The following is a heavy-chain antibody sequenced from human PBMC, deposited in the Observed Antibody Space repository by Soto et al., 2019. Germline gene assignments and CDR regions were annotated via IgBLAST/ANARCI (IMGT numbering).Heavy chain of an antibody. D-gene: IGHD3-22*01. V-gene: IGHV4-59*12. Sequence: SETLSLTCTVSGGSISSYYWSWIRQPPGKGLEWIGYIYYSGSTYYNPSLKSRVTISVDTSKNQFSLKLSSVTAADTAVYYCARDNRYDSSGYLFDYWGQGTLVTVSS. CDR3: ARDNRYDSSGYLFDY. CDR2: IYYSGST. J-gene: IGHJ4*02. CDR1: GGSISSYY.